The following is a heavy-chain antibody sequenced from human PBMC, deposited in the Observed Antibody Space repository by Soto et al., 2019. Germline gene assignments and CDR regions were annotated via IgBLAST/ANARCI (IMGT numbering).Heavy chain of an antibody. Sequence: QVQLQESGPRLVKPSQTLSLTCTVSGGSLTTGGFYWTWIRQRPGMRLEWIGYINHIGTTYYNPSRKSCVTLAVDTSGNQSSLKVTSVTAADTAVYYCARNYAIWQGNFDNWGQGTLVTVSS. J-gene: IGHJ4*02. V-gene: IGHV4-31*03. D-gene: IGHD3-9*01. CDR1: GGSLTTGGFY. CDR2: INHIGTT. CDR3: ARNYAIWQGNFDN.